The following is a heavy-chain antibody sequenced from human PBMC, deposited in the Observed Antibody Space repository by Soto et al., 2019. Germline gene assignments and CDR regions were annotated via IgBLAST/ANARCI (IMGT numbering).Heavy chain of an antibody. CDR2: PSYDGRET. CDR3: ARDSGWPILNFDN. V-gene: IGHV3-30*03. CDR1: DFDFRSYG. D-gene: IGHD3-10*01. J-gene: IGHJ4*02. Sequence: GGSLRLSCAASDFDFRSYGIHWVRQAPGKGLEWVAAPSYDGRETFYADSAKGRFTVPKEMSKNTAFLQMNALRHEDTAVYFCARDSGWPILNFDNWGQGTPVTVSS.